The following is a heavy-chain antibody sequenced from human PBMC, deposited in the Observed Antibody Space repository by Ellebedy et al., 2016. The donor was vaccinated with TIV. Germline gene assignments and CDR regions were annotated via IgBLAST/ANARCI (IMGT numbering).Heavy chain of an antibody. Sequence: AASVKVSCKASGYTFTSYYIHWVRQAPGQGLEWMGIINPSGGSTRYAQKFQGSVTITRDTSASTAYMELSSLRSEDTAVYYCAREGVVGANRGGYFDNWGQGTLVTVSS. V-gene: IGHV1-46*01. CDR2: INPSGGST. CDR1: GYTFTSYY. D-gene: IGHD1-26*01. CDR3: AREGVVGANRGGYFDN. J-gene: IGHJ4*02.